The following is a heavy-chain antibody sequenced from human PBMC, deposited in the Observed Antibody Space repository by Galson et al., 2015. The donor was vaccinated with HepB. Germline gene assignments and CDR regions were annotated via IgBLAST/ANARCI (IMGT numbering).Heavy chain of an antibody. CDR2: INAGNGNT. D-gene: IGHD6-13*01. CDR3: ARDTTYSSSWYFYYYGMDV. Sequence: SVKVSCKASGYTFTSYAMHWVRQAPGQRLEWMGWINAGNGNTKYSQKFQGRVTITRDTSASTAYMELSSLRSEDTAVYYCARDTTYSSSWYFYYYGMDVWGQGTTVTVSS. CDR1: GYTFTSYA. V-gene: IGHV1-3*01. J-gene: IGHJ6*02.